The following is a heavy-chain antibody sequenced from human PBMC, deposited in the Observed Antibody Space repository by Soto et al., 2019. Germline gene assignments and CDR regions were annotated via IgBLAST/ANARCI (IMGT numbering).Heavy chain of an antibody. V-gene: IGHV4-28*03. CDR1: GYSISSSNW. J-gene: IGHJ5*02. CDR3: ARAKAPLYSSSWYWFDP. D-gene: IGHD6-13*01. CDR2: IYHSGTT. Sequence: SETLSLTCAVSGYSISSSNWWGWIRQPPGKGLEWIGDIYHSGTTNYNPSLKSRVTISVDTSKNQFSLKLSSVTAADTAVYYCARAKAPLYSSSWYWFDPWGQGTLVTVSS.